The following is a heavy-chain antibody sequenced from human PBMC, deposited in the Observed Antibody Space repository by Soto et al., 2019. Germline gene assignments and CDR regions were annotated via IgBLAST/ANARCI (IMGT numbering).Heavy chain of an antibody. D-gene: IGHD3-22*01. Sequence: EVQLVESGGGLVQPGRSLRLSCVGSGFRFDDHAMHWVRQTPGKGLEWVSGLGWNSGGIDYADFVKGRFTISRDNAKNSLYLQMNGLRPEDTALYFCARVRYSSDSGNFDYWGQGTLVTVSS. CDR2: LGWNSGGI. CDR3: ARVRYSSDSGNFDY. J-gene: IGHJ4*02. V-gene: IGHV3-9*01. CDR1: GFRFDDHA.